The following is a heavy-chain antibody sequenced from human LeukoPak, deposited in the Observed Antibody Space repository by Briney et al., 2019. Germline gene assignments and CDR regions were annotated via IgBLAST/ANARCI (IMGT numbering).Heavy chain of an antibody. Sequence: CEALQISCKASAYSFISDWIGWVRQIPGQGLGWMGIMYPGDSETRYSPSFQCRVTISSDKSISTACLQWSSLEASDTAMYYCARRSGSSWYPRVFASWGKGTLVTVSS. CDR1: AYSFISDW. J-gene: IGHJ4*02. CDR3: ARRSGSSWYPRVFAS. V-gene: IGHV5-51*01. D-gene: IGHD6-13*01. CDR2: MYPGDSET.